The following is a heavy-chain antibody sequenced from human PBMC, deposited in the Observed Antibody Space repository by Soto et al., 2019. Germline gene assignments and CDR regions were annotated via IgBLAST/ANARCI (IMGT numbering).Heavy chain of an antibody. CDR1: GGSISSSSYY. Sequence: SETLSLTCTVSGGSISSSSYYWGWIRQPPGKGLEWIGSIYYSGSTYYNPSLKSRVTISVDTSKNQFSLKLSSVTAADAAVYYCASALDDYGDYVEYWGQGTLVTVSS. CDR2: IYYSGST. D-gene: IGHD4-17*01. J-gene: IGHJ4*02. V-gene: IGHV4-39*01. CDR3: ASALDDYGDYVEY.